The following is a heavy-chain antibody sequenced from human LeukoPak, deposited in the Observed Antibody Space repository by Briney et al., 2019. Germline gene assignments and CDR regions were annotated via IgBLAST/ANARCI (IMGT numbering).Heavy chain of an antibody. Sequence: PSETLSLTCTVSGGSISSYYWSWIRQPPGKGLEWIGYIYYSGSTNYNPSLKSRVTISVDTSKKQFSLKLSSVTAADTALYYCARGYSSSSGRPDYWGQGTLVTVSS. CDR2: IYYSGST. D-gene: IGHD6-6*01. CDR1: GGSISSYY. CDR3: ARGYSSSSGRPDY. V-gene: IGHV4-59*08. J-gene: IGHJ4*02.